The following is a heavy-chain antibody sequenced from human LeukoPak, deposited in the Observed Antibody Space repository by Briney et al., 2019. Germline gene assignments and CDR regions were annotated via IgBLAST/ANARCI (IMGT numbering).Heavy chain of an antibody. Sequence: GGSLRLSCAASGFTFSSYGMHWVRQAPGKGLEWVSSISSSSSYIYYADSVKGRFTISRDNAKNSLYLQMNSLRAEDTAVYYCARARSIRGPFDYWGQGTLVTVSS. CDR3: ARARSIRGPFDY. CDR1: GFTFSSYG. CDR2: ISSSSSYI. D-gene: IGHD3-10*01. V-gene: IGHV3-21*01. J-gene: IGHJ4*02.